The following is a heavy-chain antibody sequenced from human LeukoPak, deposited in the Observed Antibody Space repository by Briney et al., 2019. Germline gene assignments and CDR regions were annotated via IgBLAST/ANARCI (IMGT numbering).Heavy chain of an antibody. J-gene: IGHJ4*02. CDR2: ISAYNGNT. Sequence: GASVKVSCKASGYTFTSYGISWVRQAPGQGLEWMGWISAYNGNTNYAQKLQGRVTMTTDTSTSTAYMELRSLRSDDTAVYYCARDLRGYSSYDRFYYFDYWGQGTLVTVSS. V-gene: IGHV1-18*01. CDR1: GYTFTSYG. D-gene: IGHD5-12*01. CDR3: ARDLRGYSSYDRFYYFDY.